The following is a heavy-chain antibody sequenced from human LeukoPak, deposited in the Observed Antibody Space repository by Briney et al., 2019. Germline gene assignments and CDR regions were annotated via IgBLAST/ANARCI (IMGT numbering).Heavy chain of an antibody. V-gene: IGHV3-48*03. J-gene: IGHJ4*02. CDR1: GFTFSSYE. CDR3: ARASGSSGWYHFDY. CDR2: NSSSGSTI. Sequence: GGSLRLSCAASGFTFSSYEMNWVRQAPGKGLEWVSYNSSSGSTIYYADSVKGRFTISRDNAKNSLYLQMNSLRAEDTAVYYCARASGSSGWYHFDYWGQGTLVTVSS. D-gene: IGHD6-19*01.